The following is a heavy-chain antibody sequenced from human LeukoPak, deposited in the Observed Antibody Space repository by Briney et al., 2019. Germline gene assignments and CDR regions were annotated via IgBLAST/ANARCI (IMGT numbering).Heavy chain of an antibody. CDR3: AGATKWLAHDF. V-gene: IGHV3-53*01. D-gene: IGHD6-19*01. CDR2: IFDAGST. CDR1: GFTVSGTY. J-gene: IGHJ4*02. Sequence: PGGSLRLSCAASGFTVSGTYMSWVRQAAGEGWEWVSTIFDAGSTSYADSVKGRFTISRDNSKNTLFLQMNSLRADDTAVYYCAGATKWLAHDFWGQGTLVTVSS.